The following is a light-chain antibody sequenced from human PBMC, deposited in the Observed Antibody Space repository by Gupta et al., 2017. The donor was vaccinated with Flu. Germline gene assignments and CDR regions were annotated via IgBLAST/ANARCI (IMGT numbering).Light chain of an antibody. CDR1: QSISNY. J-gene: IGKJ1*01. Sequence: DIQMTQSPSSLSASVGDRVTISCRASQSISNYLNWYQQKPGKAPKLLIYAASSLQSGVPSRFSGSGSGTDFTLTISSLHPEEFATYYCQQSYSTPWTFGQGTKVEIK. CDR2: AAS. CDR3: QQSYSTPWT. V-gene: IGKV1-39*01.